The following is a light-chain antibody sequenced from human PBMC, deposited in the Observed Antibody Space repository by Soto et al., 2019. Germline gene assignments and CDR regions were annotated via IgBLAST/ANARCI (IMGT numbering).Light chain of an antibody. J-gene: IGKJ2*01. CDR1: QSISSW. CDR3: QQYNSYPYT. V-gene: IGKV1-5*03. Sequence: DIQITQSPSTLSASVGDRVTITCRASQSISSWLAWYQQKPGKAPKLLIYKASSLEGGVPSRFSGSGSGTEFTLTISILQPDDFATYYCQQYNSYPYTFGQGTKLEIK. CDR2: KAS.